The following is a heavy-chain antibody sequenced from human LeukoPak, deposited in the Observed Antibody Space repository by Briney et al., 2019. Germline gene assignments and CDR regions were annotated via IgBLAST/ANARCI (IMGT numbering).Heavy chain of an antibody. J-gene: IGHJ3*02. V-gene: IGHV4-31*03. CDR2: IYYSGST. Sequence: SQTLSLTCTVSGGSISSGGYYWSWIRQHPGKGLEWIGYIYYSGSTYYSPSLKGRVTISVDTSKNQFSLKLSSVTAADTAVYYCARAGYGDYEDAFDIWGQGTMVTVSS. D-gene: IGHD4-17*01. CDR3: ARAGYGDYEDAFDI. CDR1: GGSISSGGYY.